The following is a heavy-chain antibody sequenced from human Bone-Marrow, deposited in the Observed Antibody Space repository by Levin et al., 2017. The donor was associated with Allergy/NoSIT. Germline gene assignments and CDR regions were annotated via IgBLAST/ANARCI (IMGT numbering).Heavy chain of an antibody. Sequence: SETLSLTCTVSGDSIISSSYYWGWIRQPPGKGLEWIGSFYYSGNTYHNPSLRSRVTISVDTSKNQFSLKLTSVTAADPALYYCATNSGSYLRYFDFWGQGTLLTVSS. V-gene: IGHV4-39*01. CDR1: GDSIISSSYY. CDR3: ATNSGSYLRYFDF. CDR2: FYYSGNT. D-gene: IGHD1-26*01. J-gene: IGHJ4*02.